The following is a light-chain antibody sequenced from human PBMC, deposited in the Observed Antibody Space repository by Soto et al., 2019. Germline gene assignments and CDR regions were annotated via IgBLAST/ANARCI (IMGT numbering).Light chain of an antibody. Sequence: DIQMTQSPSTLSASVGDRVTITCRASQSISSWLAWYQQKPGKAPKLLIYAASTLQSGVPSRFSGSGSGTEFILTISSLQPDDFATYYCQQYNSYRTFGQGTKVDIK. CDR3: QQYNSYRT. CDR1: QSISSW. J-gene: IGKJ1*01. V-gene: IGKV1-5*01. CDR2: AAS.